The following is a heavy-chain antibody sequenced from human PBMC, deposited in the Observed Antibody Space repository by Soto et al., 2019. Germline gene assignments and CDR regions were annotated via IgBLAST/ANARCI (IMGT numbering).Heavy chain of an antibody. CDR2: ISSSSSTI. V-gene: IGHV3-48*02. J-gene: IGHJ6*02. Sequence: PGGFLRLSCAASGIVFSDYMSWVRQAPGKGLEWLSYISSSSSTIYYADSVKGRFTISRDNAKNSLYLQMNSLRDEDTAVYYCATSLDVWGQGTTVNVSS. CDR3: ATSLDV. CDR1: GIVFSDY.